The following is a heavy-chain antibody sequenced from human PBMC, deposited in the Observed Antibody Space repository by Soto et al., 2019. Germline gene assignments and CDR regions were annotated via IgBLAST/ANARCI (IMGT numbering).Heavy chain of an antibody. Sequence: GGSLRLSSAPSGFAFSNAWINWVRQAPGKGLEWVGRFKSKTAGGTIDYAAPVNGRFTISRDDSRNTLSLQMNSLKTEDTAVYYCTTGPHGDLQYYFDYWGQGALVTVSS. V-gene: IGHV3-15*07. CDR3: TTGPHGDLQYYFDY. CDR2: FKSKTAGGTI. J-gene: IGHJ4*02. CDR1: GFAFSNAW. D-gene: IGHD3-10*01.